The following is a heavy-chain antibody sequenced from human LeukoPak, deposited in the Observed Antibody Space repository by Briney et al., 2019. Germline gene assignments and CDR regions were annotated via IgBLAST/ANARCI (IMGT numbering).Heavy chain of an antibody. J-gene: IGHJ4*02. D-gene: IGHD6-19*01. CDR3: ARRRAVAGTYYFDY. Sequence: GESLKISCKGSGYSFNTYWIGWVRQMPGKGLEWVGIIYPSDSDTRYSPSFQGQVTISAVKSISTAYLQWSSLKASDTAMYYCARRRAVAGTYYFDYWGQGTLVTVSS. V-gene: IGHV5-51*01. CDR1: GYSFNTYW. CDR2: IYPSDSDT.